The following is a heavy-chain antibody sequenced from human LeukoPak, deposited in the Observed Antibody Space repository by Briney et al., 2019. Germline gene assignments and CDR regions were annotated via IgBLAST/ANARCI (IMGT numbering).Heavy chain of an antibody. CDR1: GGTFSSYA. J-gene: IGHJ4*02. Sequence: SVKVFRKASGGTFSSYAISWVRQAPGRGLEWMGGIIPIFGTANYAQKFQGRVTIAADESTSTAYMELSSLRSEDTAVYYCARGSGSKLDYWGQGTLVTVSS. CDR2: IIPIFGTA. D-gene: IGHD1-26*01. V-gene: IGHV1-69*13. CDR3: ARGSGSKLDY.